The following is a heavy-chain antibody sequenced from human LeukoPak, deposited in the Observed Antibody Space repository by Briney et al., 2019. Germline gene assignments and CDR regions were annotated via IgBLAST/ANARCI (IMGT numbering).Heavy chain of an antibody. CDR1: SGSISSSSYY. CDR2: INHSGST. V-gene: IGHV4-39*07. Sequence: SETPSLTCTVSSGSISSSSYYWGWIRQPPGKGLEWIGEINHSGSTNYNPSLKSRVTISVDTSKNQFSLKLSSVTAADTAVYYCARRSGVYYYGSGSVDVWGKGTTVTVSS. J-gene: IGHJ6*04. CDR3: ARRSGVYYYGSGSVDV. D-gene: IGHD3-10*01.